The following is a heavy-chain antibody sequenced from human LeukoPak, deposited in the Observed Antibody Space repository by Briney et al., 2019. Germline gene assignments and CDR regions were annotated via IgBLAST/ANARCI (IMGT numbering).Heavy chain of an antibody. D-gene: IGHD3-3*01. J-gene: IGHJ6*02. V-gene: IGHV4-59*01. CDR1: GGSISSYY. CDR3: ARATSYYDFWSGYDYFYGMDV. Sequence: SETLSLTCTVSGGSISSYYWSWIRQPSGKGLEWIGYIYYSGSTNYNPSLKSRVTISVDTSKNQFSLKLSSVTAADTAVYYCARATSYYDFWSGYDYFYGMDVWGQGTTVTVSS. CDR2: IYYSGST.